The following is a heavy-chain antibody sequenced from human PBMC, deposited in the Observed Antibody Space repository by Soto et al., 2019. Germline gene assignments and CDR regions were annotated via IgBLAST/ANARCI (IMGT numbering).Heavy chain of an antibody. Sequence: QVPLVQSGAEVKKPGSSVKVSCKASGGTFSNYTFNWVRQAPGQGLEWMGGIIPISGAASYAQRFQGRVTITADESTNTAYMELSSRRSEDTAVYYCARPIGTSPLFDYWGQGTLVTVSS. J-gene: IGHJ4*02. CDR3: ARPIGTSPLFDY. V-gene: IGHV1-69*01. CDR1: GGTFSNYT. CDR2: IIPISGAA.